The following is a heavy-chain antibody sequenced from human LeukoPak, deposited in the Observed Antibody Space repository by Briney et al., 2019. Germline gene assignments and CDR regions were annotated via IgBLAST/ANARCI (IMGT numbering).Heavy chain of an antibody. CDR3: TKNLSYTSDWSVTPSWYSDL. J-gene: IGHJ2*01. CDR2: VTGGGDNT. Sequence: GGSLRLSCAASGFTFSSHAMSWVRQAPGKGLEWVSGVTGGGDNTYYADSVKGRFTISRDNSKRKLYLQMNSLRAEDTALYSCTKNLSYTSDWSVTPSWYSDLWGRGTLVTVSS. D-gene: IGHD6-19*01. CDR1: GFTFSSHA. V-gene: IGHV3-23*01.